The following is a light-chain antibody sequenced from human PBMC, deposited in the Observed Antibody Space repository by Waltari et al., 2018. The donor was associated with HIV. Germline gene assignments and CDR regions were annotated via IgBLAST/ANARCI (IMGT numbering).Light chain of an antibody. CDR2: GVY. V-gene: IGLV2-14*01. Sequence: QSALTQPASVSGSPGQSITISCAGTTSDIDLFDSVSWYQQHPGRAPQLMIFGVYSRPSGVSSRFSGSKSGNTASLTISGLQAEDEANYYCCSYTAIHTLIFGGGTKLTVL. CDR1: TSDIDLFDS. CDR3: CSYTAIHTLI. J-gene: IGLJ2*01.